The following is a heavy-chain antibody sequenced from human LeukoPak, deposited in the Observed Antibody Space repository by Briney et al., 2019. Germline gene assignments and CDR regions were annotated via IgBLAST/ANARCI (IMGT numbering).Heavy chain of an antibody. Sequence: SVKVSCKASGCTFSSYAISWVRQAPGQGLEWRGRIILILGIANYAQKFQGRVTITADKSTCTAYMELSSLRSEDTAGFYCARAPNSGYELILYFDYRGQGTLVTVSS. D-gene: IGHD5-12*01. CDR2: IILILGIA. V-gene: IGHV1-69*04. CDR1: GCTFSSYA. J-gene: IGHJ4*02. CDR3: ARAPNSGYELILYFDY.